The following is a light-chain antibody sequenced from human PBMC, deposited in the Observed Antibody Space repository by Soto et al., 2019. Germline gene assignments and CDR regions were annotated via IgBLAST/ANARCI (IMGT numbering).Light chain of an antibody. CDR2: DAS. J-gene: IGKJ1*01. Sequence: EIVMTQSPVTLSVSPGERATLSCRASQSVRSNLAWYQQKPGQAPRLLMYDASTRATGIPARFSGSGSGTEFTLTISSLQSEDFAVYYCQQYGSSGTFGQGTKWIS. CDR3: QQYGSSGT. V-gene: IGKV3-15*01. CDR1: QSVRSN.